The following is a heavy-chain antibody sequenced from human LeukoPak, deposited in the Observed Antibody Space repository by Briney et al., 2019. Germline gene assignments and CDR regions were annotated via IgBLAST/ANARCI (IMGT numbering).Heavy chain of an antibody. CDR1: GGSISSSSYY. Sequence: SETLSLTCTVSGGSISSSSYYWGWIRQPPGKGLEWIGSIYYSGSTYYNPSLKSRVTISVDTSKNQFSLKLSSVTAADTAVYYCARDSGSYDYWGQGTLVTVSS. J-gene: IGHJ4*02. CDR3: ARDSGSYDY. V-gene: IGHV4-39*07. D-gene: IGHD1-26*01. CDR2: IYYSGST.